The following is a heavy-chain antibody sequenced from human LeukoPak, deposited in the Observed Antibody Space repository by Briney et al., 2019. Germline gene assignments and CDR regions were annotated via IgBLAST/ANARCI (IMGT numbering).Heavy chain of an antibody. V-gene: IGHV1-46*01. CDR3: ARDNSVGETAWWFDP. D-gene: IGHD1-26*01. CDR2: INPSGSSA. J-gene: IGHJ5*02. CDR1: GYSFTSYY. Sequence: ASVKVSCKASGYSFTSYYMHWVRQAPGQGLEWMGFINPSGSSAAYAQKFQGRLTMTRDMFTSTNYMELTSLTSDDTAVYYCARDNSVGETAWWFDPWGQGTLVTVSS.